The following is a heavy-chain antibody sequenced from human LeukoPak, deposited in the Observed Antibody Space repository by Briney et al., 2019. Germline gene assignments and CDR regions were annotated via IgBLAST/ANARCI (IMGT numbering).Heavy chain of an antibody. CDR2: ITSGFTP. Sequence: GGSLSLSCAASGLTFSDYAMSWFRQAPGKGLEWVSGITSGFTPHYADSVKGRFTISRDNSKNTFHLQLNSLRAEDTAVYYCASNLAQRVVEDHWGQGTLVTVSS. CDR1: GLTFSDYA. CDR3: ASNLAQRVVEDH. J-gene: IGHJ4*02. V-gene: IGHV3-23*01. D-gene: IGHD2-15*01.